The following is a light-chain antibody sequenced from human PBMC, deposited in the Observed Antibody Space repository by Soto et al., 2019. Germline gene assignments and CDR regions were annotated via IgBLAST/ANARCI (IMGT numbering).Light chain of an antibody. CDR2: GAS. Sequence: DIQMTQSPSSLSASVGDRVTIACRASQSISGFLNWYLQKPGKAPRLLIYGASSLQSGVPSRFSGSGSGTDSTLTITSLQIEDFGTYYCQQSSTTPLTFGGGTKVDIK. CDR1: QSISGF. J-gene: IGKJ4*01. V-gene: IGKV1-39*01. CDR3: QQSSTTPLT.